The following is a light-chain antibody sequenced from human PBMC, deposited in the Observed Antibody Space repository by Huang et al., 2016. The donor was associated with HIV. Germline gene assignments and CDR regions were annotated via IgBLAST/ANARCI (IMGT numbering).Light chain of an antibody. CDR2: TAS. Sequence: DIQMTQSPSSLSASVGDRVTITCRASQNIDNYLNWYQQKPGRAPTLLIYTASNLQNGVPLRFSGSGSETDFTLTVSSLQPEDFATYFCQQSYTTPRTFGQGTKLEI. J-gene: IGKJ2*01. CDR1: QNIDNY. CDR3: QQSYTTPRT. V-gene: IGKV1-39*01.